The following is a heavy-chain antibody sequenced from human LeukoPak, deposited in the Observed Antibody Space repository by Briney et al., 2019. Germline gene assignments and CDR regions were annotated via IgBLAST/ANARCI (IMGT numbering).Heavy chain of an antibody. V-gene: IGHV3-30*18. CDR2: ISYDGSNK. J-gene: IGHJ6*02. CDR3: AKAVLTSSAYYYYGMDV. Sequence: GRSLRLSCAASGFTFSSYGMHWVRQAPGKGLEWVAVISYDGSNKYYADSVKGRFTISRDNSKNTLYLQMNSLRAEDTALYYCAKAVLTSSAYYYYGMDVWGQGTTVTVSS. CDR1: GFTFSSYG. D-gene: IGHD6-6*01.